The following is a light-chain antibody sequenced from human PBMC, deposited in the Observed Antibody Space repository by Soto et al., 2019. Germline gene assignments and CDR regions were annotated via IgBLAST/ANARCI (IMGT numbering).Light chain of an antibody. Sequence: DIPMTQSPSTLSASVGDRVTITCRASQSINNWLAWYQQKPGKPPNLLISKTSTLESGVPSRFSGSGSGTEFTLTISSLQPDDFATYYCQQYNIYSPTFGGGTKVE. V-gene: IGKV1-5*03. CDR1: QSINNW. CDR2: KTS. J-gene: IGKJ4*01. CDR3: QQYNIYSPT.